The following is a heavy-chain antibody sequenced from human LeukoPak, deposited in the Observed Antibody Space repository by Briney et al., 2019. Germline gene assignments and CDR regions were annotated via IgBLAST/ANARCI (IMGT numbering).Heavy chain of an antibody. CDR1: GFTVSSNY. V-gene: IGHV3-66*01. J-gene: IGHJ5*02. CDR2: IYSGGST. CDR3: ARFPPIAAAGYVNWFDP. Sequence: PGGSLRLSCAASGFTVSSNYMSWVRQAPGKGLEWVSVIYSGGSTYYANSVKGRFTISRDNSKNTLYLQMNSLRAEDTAVYYCARFPPIAAAGYVNWFDPWGQGTLVTVSS. D-gene: IGHD6-13*01.